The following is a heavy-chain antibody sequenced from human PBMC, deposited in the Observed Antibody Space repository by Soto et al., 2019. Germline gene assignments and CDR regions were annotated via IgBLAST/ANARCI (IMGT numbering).Heavy chain of an antibody. CDR3: ARNIAAAGHGSYYYYYGMDV. Sequence: GGSLRLSCAASGFTFSDYYMSWVRQAPGKGLEWVAVIWYDGSNKYYADSVKGRFTISRDNSKNTLYLQMNSLRAEDTAVYYWARNIAAAGHGSYYYYYGMDVWGQGTRSPSP. CDR2: IWYDGSNK. D-gene: IGHD6-13*01. J-gene: IGHJ6*02. V-gene: IGHV3-33*08. CDR1: GFTFSDYY.